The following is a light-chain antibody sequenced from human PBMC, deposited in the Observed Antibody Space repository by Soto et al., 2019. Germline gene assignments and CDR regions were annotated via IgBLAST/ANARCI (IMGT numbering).Light chain of an antibody. CDR3: QTWGTGIQV. CDR1: SGHSSYA. V-gene: IGLV4-69*01. CDR2: LNSYGSH. J-gene: IGLJ3*02. Sequence: LVLTQSPSASASLGASVKLTCTLSSGHSSYAIAWHQQQPEKGPRYLMKLNSYGSHSKGDGIPDRFSGSSSGAERYLTISSLQSEDEADYYCQTWGTGIQVFGGGTKLTVL.